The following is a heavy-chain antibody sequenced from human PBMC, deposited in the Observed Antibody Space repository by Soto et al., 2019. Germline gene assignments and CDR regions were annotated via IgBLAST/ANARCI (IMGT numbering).Heavy chain of an antibody. J-gene: IGHJ3*02. Sequence: QVQLQESGPGLVKPSQTLSLTCTVSGGSISSGGYYWSWIRQHPGKGLAWIGYIPYSGDTYYNPSLKRRATMAIATTRTQLSLNPCSVPAVDTAVYSCARGWNPAITGAGSVDIWRHGAMVSFT. CDR3: ARGWNPAITGAGSVDI. CDR2: IPYSGDT. CDR1: GGSISSGGYY. D-gene: IGHD1-20*01. V-gene: IGHV4-30-4*08.